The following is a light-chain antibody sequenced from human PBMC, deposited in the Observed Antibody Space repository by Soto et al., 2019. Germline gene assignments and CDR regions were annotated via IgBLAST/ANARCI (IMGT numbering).Light chain of an antibody. V-gene: IGKV1-9*01. CDR3: QQLNSYPIT. CDR1: QGISSY. J-gene: IGKJ5*01. CDR2: AAS. Sequence: IQSTQSPSSLSASVGDRVTITCRASQGISSYLAWYQKKPGKDPKLLIYAASTLQSGVPSRFSGSGSGTDFTLTISRLQTEDFATYYCQQLNSYPITFGQGTRLEIK.